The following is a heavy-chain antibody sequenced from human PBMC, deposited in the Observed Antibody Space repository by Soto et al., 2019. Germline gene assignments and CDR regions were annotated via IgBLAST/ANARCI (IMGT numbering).Heavy chain of an antibody. V-gene: IGHV1-18*01. CDR2: ISAYNGNT. CDR3: ARGAHCSGGSCYAYYYNTNFDY. J-gene: IGHJ4*02. Sequence: QVQLVQSGAEVKKPGASVKVSCKASGYTFTSYGISWVRQAPGQGLEWMGWISAYNGNTNYAQKIQGRVTMTTDTSTSTAYMELRSLRSDDTAEYYCARGAHCSGGSCYAYYYNTNFDYWGQGTLVTVSS. D-gene: IGHD2-15*01. CDR1: GYTFTSYG.